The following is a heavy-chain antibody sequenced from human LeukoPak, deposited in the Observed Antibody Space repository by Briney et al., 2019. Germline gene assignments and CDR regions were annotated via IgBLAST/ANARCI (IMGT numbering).Heavy chain of an antibody. CDR1: GFTFSSYE. Sequence: GGSLRLSCAASGFTFSSYEMNWVRQAPGKGLEWVSYISSSGSTIYYADSVKGRFTISRDNAKNSLYLQMNSLRAEDTAVYYCARWGRYCSSTSCAADAFDIWGQGTMVTVSS. CDR2: ISSSGSTI. CDR3: ARWGRYCSSTSCAADAFDI. J-gene: IGHJ3*02. D-gene: IGHD2-2*01. V-gene: IGHV3-48*03.